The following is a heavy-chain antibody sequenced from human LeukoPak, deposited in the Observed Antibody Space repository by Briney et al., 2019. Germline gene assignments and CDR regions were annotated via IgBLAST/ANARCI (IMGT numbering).Heavy chain of an antibody. CDR2: INPSGGST. D-gene: IGHD3-22*01. J-gene: IGHJ4*02. CDR3: ARDPRASYESSDYYYPGDY. CDR1: GYTFTSYY. Sequence: ASVKVSCKASGYTFTSYYMHWVRQAPGQGLEWMGIINPSGGSTRYARKFQGRVTMTRDTSTSTVYMELSSLRSEDTAVYYCARDPRASYESSDYYYPGDYWGQGTLVTVSS. V-gene: IGHV1-46*01.